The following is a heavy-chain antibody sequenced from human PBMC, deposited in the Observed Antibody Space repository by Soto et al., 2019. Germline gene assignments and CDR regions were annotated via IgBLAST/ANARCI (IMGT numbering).Heavy chain of an antibody. D-gene: IGHD6-19*01. V-gene: IGHV4-4*02. CDR3: ATGGIAVAGKDY. CDR2: IYHSGST. CDR1: GGSISSSNW. J-gene: IGHJ4*02. Sequence: SSETLSLTCAVSGGSISSSNWWSWVRQPPGKGLEWIGEIYHSGSTNYNPSLKSRVTISVDKSKNQFSLKLSSVTAADTAVYYCATGGIAVAGKDYWGQGTLVTVSS.